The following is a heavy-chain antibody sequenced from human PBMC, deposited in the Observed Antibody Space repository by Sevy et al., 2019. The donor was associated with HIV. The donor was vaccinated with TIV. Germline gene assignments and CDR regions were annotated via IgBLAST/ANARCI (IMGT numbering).Heavy chain of an antibody. CDR3: ARLFSSGGVCYYLDY. CDR2: MSHDGNYK. CDR1: GFTFSDYD. Sequence: GGSLRLSCAASGFTFSDYDMHWVRQAPGKGLEWVAVMSHDGNYKNHADSVKVRFTISRDNFKNTLYLQMNSLRVEDTAVYFCARLFSSGGVCYYLDYWGQGAPVTVSS. V-gene: IGHV3-30*04. J-gene: IGHJ4*02. D-gene: IGHD2-21*02.